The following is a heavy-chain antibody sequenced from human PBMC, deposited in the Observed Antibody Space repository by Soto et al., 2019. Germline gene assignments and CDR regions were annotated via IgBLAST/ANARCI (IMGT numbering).Heavy chain of an antibody. V-gene: IGHV3-23*01. J-gene: IGHJ6*02. CDR1: GFTFSSYA. CDR2: ISGSGGSP. Sequence: PGGSLRLSCAASGFTFSSYAMSWVRQAPGKGMESLSAISGSGGSPYYADSVKGRFTISRDNSKNTLYLQMNSRRAEDTAVYYCAKDGSIGATRLTTGSYGMDVWGQGTTVTVSS. CDR3: AKDGSIGATRLTTGSYGMDV. D-gene: IGHD5-12*01.